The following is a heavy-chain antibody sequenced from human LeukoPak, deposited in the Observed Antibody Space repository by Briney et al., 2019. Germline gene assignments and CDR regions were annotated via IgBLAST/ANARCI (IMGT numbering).Heavy chain of an antibody. Sequence: PSETLSLTCAVYGASFSGYYWSWIRQPPGKGLEWIGEISLAGRTRYNPSLKSRVNISIDESKNHLYLNLASVTAADTAVYYCSRESGPFCPFGHWGQGTLVAVTS. CDR1: GASFSGYY. CDR3: SRESGPFCPFGH. D-gene: IGHD1-26*01. CDR2: ISLAGRT. V-gene: IGHV4-34*10. J-gene: IGHJ4*02.